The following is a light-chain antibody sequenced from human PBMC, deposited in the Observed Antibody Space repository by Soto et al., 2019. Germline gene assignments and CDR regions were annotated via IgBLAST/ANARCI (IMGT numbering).Light chain of an antibody. J-gene: IGKJ1*01. Sequence: DIQMTQSPSTLSASVGDRVTITCRASQSISSWLAWCQLKPGEAPKLLIYDASSLEGGVPSRFSGSGSGTEFTLTISSLQPDDFATYYCQQYNSYSRTFGQGTKVDIK. V-gene: IGKV1-5*01. CDR2: DAS. CDR1: QSISSW. CDR3: QQYNSYSRT.